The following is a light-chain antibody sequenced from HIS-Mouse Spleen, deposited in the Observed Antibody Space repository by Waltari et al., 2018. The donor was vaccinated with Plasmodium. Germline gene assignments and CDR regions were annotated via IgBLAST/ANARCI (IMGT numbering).Light chain of an antibody. Sequence: SYELTQPSSVSVSPGQTARLTCSGDVLAKKYARWVQQTPGQAPVLVIYKDSERPSGIPERFSGASSGTTVTLTSSGAQVEDEADYYCYAAADNNLVFGGGTKLTVL. CDR2: KDS. CDR1: VLAKKY. CDR3: YAAADNNLV. J-gene: IGLJ3*02. V-gene: IGLV3-27*01.